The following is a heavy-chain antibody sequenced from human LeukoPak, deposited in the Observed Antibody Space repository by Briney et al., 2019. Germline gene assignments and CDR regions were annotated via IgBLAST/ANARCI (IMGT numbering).Heavy chain of an antibody. CDR2: TNWDGAST. V-gene: IGHV3-20*04. J-gene: IGHJ6*03. CDR1: GFRFDDYG. Sequence: GGSLRLSCAASGFRFDDYGMSWVRHVPGKGLEWVSGTNWDGASTGYADSVKGRFTISRDNVKNFLYLQMNSLRAEDTAVYYCARLALGALYYYYYMDVWGKGTTVTVSS. CDR3: ARLALGALYYYYYMDV.